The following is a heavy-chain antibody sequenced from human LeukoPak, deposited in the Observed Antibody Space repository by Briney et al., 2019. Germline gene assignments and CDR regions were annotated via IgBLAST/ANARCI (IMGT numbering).Heavy chain of an antibody. CDR3: TTDPPTRY. CDR2: IRKKADGGTP. J-gene: IGHJ4*02. CDR1: GFTFRDYT. D-gene: IGHD2-15*01. V-gene: IGHV3-49*03. Sequence: PGGSLRLSCTGSGFTFRDYTMTWIRQAPGKGLEWVSFIRKKADGGTPEYAASVKGRFTISRDDSKSIAYLQMNSLKTDDTAVYYCTTDPPTRYWAQGTLVSVSS.